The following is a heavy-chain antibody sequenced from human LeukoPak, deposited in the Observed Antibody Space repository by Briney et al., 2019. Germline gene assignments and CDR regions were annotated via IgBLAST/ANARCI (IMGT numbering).Heavy chain of an antibody. CDR2: ISGSGGFT. J-gene: IGHJ6*03. Sequence: GGSLRLSCAASGFTFSSYAMYWVRQAPGKGLEWVSGISGSGGFTYYADSVKGRFTISRDNSKNTLYLQMNSLRAEDTAVYYCAKDATAALGTVYMDVWGKGTTVTISS. CDR3: AKDATAALGTVYMDV. CDR1: GFTFSSYA. D-gene: IGHD6-13*01. V-gene: IGHV3-23*01.